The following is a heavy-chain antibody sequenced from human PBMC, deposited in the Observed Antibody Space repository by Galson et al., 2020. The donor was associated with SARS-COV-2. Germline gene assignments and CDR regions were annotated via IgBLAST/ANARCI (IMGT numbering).Heavy chain of an antibody. CDR3: ARSQLGELVSWFDP. V-gene: IGHV4-39*01. J-gene: IGHJ5*02. CDR2: IHYSGST. CDR1: GGSISNNNYY. Sequence: ETSETLSLTCTVSGGSISNNNYYWAWIRQPPGKGLEWIGTIHYSGSTYYNPSLKSRVTISVDTSETQFSLKLTSVTAADTAAYYCARSQLGELVSWFDPWGQGIVVHVSS. D-gene: IGHD3-10*01.